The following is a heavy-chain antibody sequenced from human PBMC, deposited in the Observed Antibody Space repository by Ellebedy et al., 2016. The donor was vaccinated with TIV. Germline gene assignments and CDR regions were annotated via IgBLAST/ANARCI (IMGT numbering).Heavy chain of an antibody. D-gene: IGHD1-26*01. Sequence: GESLKISCAASGFTFSTHWMSWVRQAPGKGLEWVANINQGGSGTNYVDSVKGRFTISRDNAKNSVFLQMNSLRAEDTAVYYCVRSSGSYLQDFDCWGQGTLVTVSS. CDR2: INQGGSGT. V-gene: IGHV3-7*01. CDR1: GFTFSTHW. CDR3: VRSSGSYLQDFDC. J-gene: IGHJ4*02.